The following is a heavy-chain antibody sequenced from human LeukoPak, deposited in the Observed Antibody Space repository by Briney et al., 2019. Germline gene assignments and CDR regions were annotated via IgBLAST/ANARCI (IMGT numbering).Heavy chain of an antibody. CDR2: IKQDGSEK. V-gene: IGHV3-7*03. CDR1: GFTFSSYW. Sequence: GGSLRLSCAASGFTFSSYWMSWVRQAPGKGLEWVANIKQDGSEKYYVDSVKGRFTISRDNSKNTLSLQMNSLRAEDTAVYYCARVGAKGVPDDAFDIWGQGTMVTVSS. J-gene: IGHJ3*02. CDR3: ARVGAKGVPDDAFDI. D-gene: IGHD3-16*01.